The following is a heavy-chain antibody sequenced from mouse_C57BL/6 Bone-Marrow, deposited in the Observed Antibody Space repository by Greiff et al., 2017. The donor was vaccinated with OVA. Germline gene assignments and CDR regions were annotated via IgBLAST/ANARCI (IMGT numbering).Heavy chain of an antibody. CDR3: ARRGTGADY. V-gene: IGHV1-63*01. Sequence: QVQLKESGAELVRPGTSVKMSCKASGYTFTNYWIGWAKQRPGHGLEWIGDIYPGGGYTNYNEKFKGKATLTADKSSSTAYMQFSSLTSEDSAIYYCARRGTGADYWGQGTTLTVSS. CDR2: IYPGGGYT. J-gene: IGHJ2*01. D-gene: IGHD4-1*01. CDR1: GYTFTNYW.